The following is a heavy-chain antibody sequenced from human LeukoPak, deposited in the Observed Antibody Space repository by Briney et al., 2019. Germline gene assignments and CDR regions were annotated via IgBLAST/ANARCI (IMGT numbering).Heavy chain of an antibody. D-gene: IGHD1-1*01. Sequence: SETLSLTCTVSGGSITSSSYYWGWIRQPPGKGLEWIGSIYYSGSTHYNPSLKSRVTISADTSMNQIFLRLTSVTAADTAVYYCARNVRFFDSWGQGTRVTVSS. V-gene: IGHV4-39*01. CDR2: IYYSGST. CDR1: GGSITSSSYY. J-gene: IGHJ4*02. CDR3: ARNVRFFDS.